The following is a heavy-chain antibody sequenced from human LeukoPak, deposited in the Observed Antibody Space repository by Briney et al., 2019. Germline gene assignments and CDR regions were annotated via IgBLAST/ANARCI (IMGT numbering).Heavy chain of an antibody. Sequence: GESLRISCKGSGYTFTGYYMHWVRQAPGQGLEWMGWINPNSGGTNYAQKFQGRVTMTRDTSISTAYMELSRLRSDDTAVYYCAGSSGYDPRDAFDIWGQGTMVTVSS. V-gene: IGHV1-2*02. CDR3: AGSSGYDPRDAFDI. D-gene: IGHD5-12*01. CDR1: GYTFTGYY. J-gene: IGHJ3*02. CDR2: INPNSGGT.